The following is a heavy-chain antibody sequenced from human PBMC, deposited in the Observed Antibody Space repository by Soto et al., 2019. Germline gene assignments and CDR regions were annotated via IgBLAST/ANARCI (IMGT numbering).Heavy chain of an antibody. J-gene: IGHJ4*02. Sequence: ASVKVSCKASGYTFTSYAMHWVRQAPGQRLEWMGWINTGNGNTKYSQKFQGRVTITRDTSASTAYMELSSLRSEDTAVYYCARGGYCSSTSCYADLLDYWGQGTLVTVSS. CDR1: GYTFTSYA. V-gene: IGHV1-3*04. CDR3: ARGGYCSSTSCYADLLDY. D-gene: IGHD2-2*01. CDR2: INTGNGNT.